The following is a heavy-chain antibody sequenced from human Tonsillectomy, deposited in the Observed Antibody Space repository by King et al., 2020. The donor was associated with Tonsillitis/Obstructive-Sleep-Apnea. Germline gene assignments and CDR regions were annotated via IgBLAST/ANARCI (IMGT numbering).Heavy chain of an antibody. CDR2: INPGDSDT. CDR1: GYRFTSYW. Sequence: VQLVQSGAEVKKPGESLEISCQGSGYRFTSYWIAWVRKVPGKGLDWMGIINPGDSDTRYSPSFQGQVTISADKSIDTAYLQWGSLRASDTAMYYCARLDNTGSSLLFGGHFDLWGRGTLVTVSS. J-gene: IGHJ2*01. CDR3: ARLDNTGSSLLFGGHFDL. D-gene: IGHD1-26*01. V-gene: IGHV5-51*01.